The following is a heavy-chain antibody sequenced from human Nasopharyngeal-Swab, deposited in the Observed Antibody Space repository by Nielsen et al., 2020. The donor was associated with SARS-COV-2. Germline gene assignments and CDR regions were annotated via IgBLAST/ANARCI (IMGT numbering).Heavy chain of an antibody. Sequence: SETLSLTCTVSGGSISSSSYYWGWIRQPPGKGLEWIGSIYYSGSTYYNPSLKSRVTISVDTSKNQFSLKLSSVTAADTAVYYCARNVDTAMIYDSWGQGTLVTVSS. CDR2: IYYSGST. CDR3: ARNVDTAMIYDS. D-gene: IGHD5-18*01. J-gene: IGHJ4*02. CDR1: GGSISSSSYY. V-gene: IGHV4-39*01.